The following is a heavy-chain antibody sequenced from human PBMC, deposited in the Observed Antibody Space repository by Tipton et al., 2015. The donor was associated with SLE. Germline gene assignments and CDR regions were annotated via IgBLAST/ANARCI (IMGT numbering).Heavy chain of an antibody. CDR3: AREQRAGDAFDI. CDR1: GGSISSSSYY. J-gene: IGHJ3*02. V-gene: IGHV4-39*07. CDR2: IYYSGST. Sequence: TLSLTCTVSGGSISSSSYYWGWIRQPPGKGLEWIGSIYYSGSTYYNPSLKSRVTISVDTSKNQFSLKLSSVTAADTAVYYCAREQRAGDAFDIWGQGTMVTVSS.